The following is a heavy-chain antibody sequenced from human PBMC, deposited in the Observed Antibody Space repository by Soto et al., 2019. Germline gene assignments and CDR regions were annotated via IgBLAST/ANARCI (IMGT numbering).Heavy chain of an antibody. CDR1: GGSISSYY. J-gene: IGHJ3*02. V-gene: IGHV4-59*01. CDR2: IYYSGST. CDR3: ARGRGGWFINPLLNAFDI. D-gene: IGHD2-2*01. Sequence: QVQLQESGPGLVKPSETLSLTCTVSGGSISSYYWSWIRQPPGKGLEWIGYIYYSGSTNYNPSLKCRVTLTVSTAKNPDSLKLSSVTAADTAGYYCARGRGGWFINPLLNAFDIWGQGTMVTVSS.